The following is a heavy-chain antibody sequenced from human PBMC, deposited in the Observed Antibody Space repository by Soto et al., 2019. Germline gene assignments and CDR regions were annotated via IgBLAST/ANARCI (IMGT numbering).Heavy chain of an antibody. D-gene: IGHD6-19*01. J-gene: IGHJ4*02. CDR3: ARERTVAGNDY. V-gene: IGHV1-8*01. CDR2: MNPNSGNT. CDR1: GYTFTSYD. Sequence: EASVMVSCKASGYTFTSYDINWVRQATGQGLEWMGWMNPNSGNTGYAQKFQGRVTMTRNTSISTAYMELSSMRSEDTAVYYCARERTVAGNDYWGQGTLVTVSS.